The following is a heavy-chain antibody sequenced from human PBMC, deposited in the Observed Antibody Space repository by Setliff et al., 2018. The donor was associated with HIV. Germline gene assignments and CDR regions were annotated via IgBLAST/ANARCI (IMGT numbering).Heavy chain of an antibody. D-gene: IGHD3-10*01. Sequence: PSETLSLTCAVSSYSISSGYYWGWIRQPPGKGLEWIGNIYHRGSTYYNPSLKSRVTISVDTSKNQFSLKLSSVTAADTAVYYCARVQVSGTYPIDYWGQGTLVTVSS. V-gene: IGHV4-38-2*01. CDR2: IYHRGST. CDR3: ARVQVSGTYPIDY. CDR1: SYSISSGYY. J-gene: IGHJ4*02.